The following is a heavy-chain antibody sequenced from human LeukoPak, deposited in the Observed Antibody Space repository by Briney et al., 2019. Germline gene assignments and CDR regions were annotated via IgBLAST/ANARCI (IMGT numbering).Heavy chain of an antibody. Sequence: GASVKVSCKASGGTFSSYAISWVRQAPGQGLEWMGGIIPIFGTANYAQKFQGRVTITTDESTSTAYMELSSLRSEDTAVYYCARSSQRGYSYGDFDYWGQGTLVTVSS. CDR2: IIPIFGTA. CDR3: ARSSQRGYSYGDFDY. V-gene: IGHV1-69*05. J-gene: IGHJ4*02. CDR1: GGTFSSYA. D-gene: IGHD5-18*01.